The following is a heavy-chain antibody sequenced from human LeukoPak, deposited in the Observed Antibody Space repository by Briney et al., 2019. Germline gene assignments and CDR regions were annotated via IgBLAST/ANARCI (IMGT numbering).Heavy chain of an antibody. D-gene: IGHD2-2*01. CDR3: ALWDIVVVPADPFDY. Sequence: GASVKVSCKASGGTFSSYAISWVRQAPGQGLEWMGGIIPIFGTANYAQKFQGRVTITADESTTTAYMELRSLRSEDTAVYYCALWDIVVVPADPFDYWGQGTLVTVSS. J-gene: IGHJ4*02. CDR2: IIPIFGTA. V-gene: IGHV1-69*13. CDR1: GGTFSSYA.